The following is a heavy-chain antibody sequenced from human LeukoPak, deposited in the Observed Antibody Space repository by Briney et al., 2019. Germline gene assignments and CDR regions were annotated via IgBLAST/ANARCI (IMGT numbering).Heavy chain of an antibody. Sequence: GGSLRLSCAASGFTFGSHWMSWVRQAPGKGLEWVANIKQDGSVKYYVGSVKGRFTISRDNAKNSLFLQMNSLRDEDTAVYYCARDSGNYYDQFDVWGQGTLVTVSS. CDR3: ARDSGNYYDQFDV. CDR1: GFTFGSHW. D-gene: IGHD3-10*01. J-gene: IGHJ5*02. CDR2: IKQDGSVK. V-gene: IGHV3-7*01.